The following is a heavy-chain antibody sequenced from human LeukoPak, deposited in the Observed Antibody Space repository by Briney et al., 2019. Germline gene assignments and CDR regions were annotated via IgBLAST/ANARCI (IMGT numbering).Heavy chain of an antibody. D-gene: IGHD2-15*01. Sequence: GRSLRLSCAASGFTFSSYAMHWVRQAPGKGLEWVAVISYDGSNKYYADSVKGRFTISRDNAKNSLYLQMNSLRAEDTALYYCARGYRYCSGGSCYSGSARGDGSFDYWGQGTLVTVSS. CDR2: ISYDGSNK. CDR1: GFTFSSYA. V-gene: IGHV3-30*04. J-gene: IGHJ4*02. CDR3: ARGYRYCSGGSCYSGSARGDGSFDY.